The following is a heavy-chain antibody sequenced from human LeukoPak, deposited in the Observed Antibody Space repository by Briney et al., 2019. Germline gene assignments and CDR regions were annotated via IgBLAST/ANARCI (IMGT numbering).Heavy chain of an antibody. D-gene: IGHD1-1*01. J-gene: IGHJ4*02. CDR1: GFTFSSYE. CDR3: ARGINWLFDY. Sequence: GGSLRLSCAASGFTFSSYEMNWVRQAPGKGLEWVSYISSSGSTIYYADSVKGRFTISRDNAKKSLYLQMNSLRAEDTAVYYCARGINWLFDYWGQGTLVTVSS. CDR2: ISSSGSTI. V-gene: IGHV3-48*03.